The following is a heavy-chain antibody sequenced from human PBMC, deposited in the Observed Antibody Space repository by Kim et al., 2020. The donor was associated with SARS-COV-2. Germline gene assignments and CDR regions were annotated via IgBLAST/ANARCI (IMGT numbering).Heavy chain of an antibody. D-gene: IGHD3-10*01. J-gene: IGHJ6*02. Sequence: GRFTISRDNSKNTLYLQMNSLRAEDTAVYYCAKDQTMVRGVTVGTRGMDVWGQGTTVTVSS. V-gene: IGHV3-30*02. CDR3: AKDQTMVRGVTVGTRGMDV.